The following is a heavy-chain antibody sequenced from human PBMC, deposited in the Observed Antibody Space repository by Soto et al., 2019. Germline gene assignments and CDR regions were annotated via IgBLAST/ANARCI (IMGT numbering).Heavy chain of an antibody. CDR3: AKKSCSSPGCPYGMDV. J-gene: IGHJ6*02. CDR1: GFTFSSYG. V-gene: IGHV3-30*18. D-gene: IGHD2-2*01. CDR2: ISYDGDNK. Sequence: PGGSLRLSCAASGFTFSSYGMHRVRQAPGKGLEWVAVISYDGDNKYYADYVKGRFTISRDNSKNTLYLQMNSLRAEDTAVYYCAKKSCSSPGCPYGMDVWGQGTTVTVSS.